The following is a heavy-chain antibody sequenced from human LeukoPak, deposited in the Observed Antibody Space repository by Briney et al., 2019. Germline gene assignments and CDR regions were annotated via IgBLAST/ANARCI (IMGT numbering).Heavy chain of an antibody. J-gene: IGHJ5*02. CDR2: IKQDGSEK. V-gene: IGHV3-7*01. CDR1: GFTFSSYW. Sequence: GGSLRLSCAASGFTFSSYWMSWVCQAPGKGLEWVANIKQDGSEKYYVDSVKGRFTIFIDNAKNSLYLQMNSLRAEDTAVDYCARDRYSYGHNWFDPWGQGTLVTVSS. CDR3: ARDRYSYGHNWFDP. D-gene: IGHD5-18*01.